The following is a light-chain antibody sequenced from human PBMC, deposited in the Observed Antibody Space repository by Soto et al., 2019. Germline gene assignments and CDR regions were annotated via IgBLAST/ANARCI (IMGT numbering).Light chain of an antibody. CDR1: QSVSSSY. V-gene: IGKV3D-20*02. Sequence: EIVLTQSPGTLSLSPWEIATLSCRASQSVSSSYLAWYQQKPGQAPRLLIYGASSRATGIPDRFSGSGSGTDFTLTISRLEPEDFAVYYCQQRSNWPPTFGQGTRLEIK. J-gene: IGKJ5*01. CDR2: GAS. CDR3: QQRSNWPPT.